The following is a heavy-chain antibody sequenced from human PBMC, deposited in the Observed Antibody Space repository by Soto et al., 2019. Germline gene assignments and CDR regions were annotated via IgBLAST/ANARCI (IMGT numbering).Heavy chain of an antibody. CDR1: GYTFSNYG. D-gene: IGHD2-2*01. CDR3: ARVVPGAEAWFGP. CDR2: ISLYSDGT. Sequence: ASVKVSCKTSGYTFSNYGITWVRQAPGQPLEWLGWISLYSDGTNYARKFQGRVSMTTDTSTTTAYMELRSLRSDDTAVYYCARVVPGAEAWFGPWGQGTLVTVSS. J-gene: IGHJ5*02. V-gene: IGHV1-18*01.